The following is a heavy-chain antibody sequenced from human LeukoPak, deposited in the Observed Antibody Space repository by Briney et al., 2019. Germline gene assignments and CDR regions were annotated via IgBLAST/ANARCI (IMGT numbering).Heavy chain of an antibody. CDR1: GGSFSGYY. Sequence: SETLSLTCAVYGGSFSGYYWSWIRQPPGKGLEWIGEINHSGSTNYNPSLKNRVTISVDTSKNQFSLKLSSVTAADTAVYYCARGGVRGPSGLCAFDIWGQGTMVTVSS. CDR3: ARGGVRGPSGLCAFDI. J-gene: IGHJ3*02. D-gene: IGHD3-10*01. CDR2: INHSGST. V-gene: IGHV4-34*01.